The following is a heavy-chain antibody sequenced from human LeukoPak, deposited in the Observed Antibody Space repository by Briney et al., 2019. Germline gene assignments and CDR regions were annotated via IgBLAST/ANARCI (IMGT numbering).Heavy chain of an antibody. J-gene: IGHJ4*02. Sequence: GGSLRLSCAASGFTSSSYWMSWVRQSPGEGLEWVANIKQGGSEKYYVDSVKGRFTISRDNAKNSLYLQMNSLRAEDTAVYYCARDRGSSGWYEFDYWGQGTLVTVSS. CDR1: GFTSSSYW. CDR3: ARDRGSSGWYEFDY. CDR2: IKQGGSEK. V-gene: IGHV3-7*01. D-gene: IGHD6-19*01.